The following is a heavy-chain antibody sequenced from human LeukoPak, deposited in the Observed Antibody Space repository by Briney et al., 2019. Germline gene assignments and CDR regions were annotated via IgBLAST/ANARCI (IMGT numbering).Heavy chain of an antibody. CDR3: ASYPRYSSSPPFDY. CDR1: GYTFTGYY. Sequence: GASVKVSCKASGYTFTGYYMHWVRQAPGQGFEWMGWINPNTGGTNYAQKFQGRVTMTRDTTISTAYMELSRLTSDDTAVYYCASYPRYSSSPPFDYWGQGTLVTVSS. V-gene: IGHV1-2*02. J-gene: IGHJ4*02. CDR2: INPNTGGT. D-gene: IGHD6-19*01.